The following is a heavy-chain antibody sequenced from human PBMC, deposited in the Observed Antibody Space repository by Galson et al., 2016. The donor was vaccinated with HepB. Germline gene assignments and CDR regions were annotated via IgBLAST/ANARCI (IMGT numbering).Heavy chain of an antibody. J-gene: IGHJ6*03. CDR1: GFNFNDYY. CDR2: ISSSSSYT. D-gene: IGHD3-3*01. V-gene: IGHV3-11*06. Sequence: SLRLSCAASGFNFNDYYMSWIRQAPGKGLEWVSYISSSSSYTNSADSVKGRFTSSRDNAKNALYLQMNSLRAEETAVYYCARSINGFWGGYYTSHSHYYMDIWGKGTTVTVSS. CDR3: ARSINGFWGGYYTSHSHYYMDI.